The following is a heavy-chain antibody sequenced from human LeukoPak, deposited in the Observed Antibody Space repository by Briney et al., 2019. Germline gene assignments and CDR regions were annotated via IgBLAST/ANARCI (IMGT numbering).Heavy chain of an antibody. CDR1: GFTFSNYG. CDR3: ARGGYGAPHFDF. CDR2: IWYDGSNK. Sequence: AGGSLRLSCAASGFTFSNYGMHWVRQAPGKGLEWVAAIWYDGSNKYYGDSVKGRFTISRDNSKNTLYLQMNSLRAEDTAAYYCARGGYGAPHFDFGGQGTLVTVSS. J-gene: IGHJ4*02. V-gene: IGHV3-33*01. D-gene: IGHD4-17*01.